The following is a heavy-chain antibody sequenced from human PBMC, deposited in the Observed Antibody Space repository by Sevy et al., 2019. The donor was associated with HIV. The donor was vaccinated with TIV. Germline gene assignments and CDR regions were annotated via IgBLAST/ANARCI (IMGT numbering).Heavy chain of an antibody. CDR3: ATHRRRDGYSYGAFDI. CDR1: GFTFSNAW. J-gene: IGHJ3*02. V-gene: IGHV3-15*07. Sequence: GGSLRLSCAASGFTFSNAWMNWVRQAPGKGLEWVGRIKSKTDGGTTDYAAPVKGRFTISRDDSKNTLYVQMNSLKTEDTAVYYCATHRRRDGYSYGAFDIWGQGTMVTVSS. CDR2: IKSKTDGGTT. D-gene: IGHD4-4*01.